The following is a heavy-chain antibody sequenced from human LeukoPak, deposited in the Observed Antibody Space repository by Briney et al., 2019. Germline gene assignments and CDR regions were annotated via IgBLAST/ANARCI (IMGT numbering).Heavy chain of an antibody. J-gene: IGHJ5*02. CDR2: IIPILGIA. Sequence: GASVKVSCKASGGTFSSYAISWVRQAPGQGLEWMGRIIPILGIANYAQKFQGRVTITADKSTSTAYMELSSLRSEDTAVYYCARDRITMIVGAFDPWGQGTLVTVSS. CDR3: ARDRITMIVGAFDP. CDR1: GGTFSSYA. V-gene: IGHV1-69*04. D-gene: IGHD3-22*01.